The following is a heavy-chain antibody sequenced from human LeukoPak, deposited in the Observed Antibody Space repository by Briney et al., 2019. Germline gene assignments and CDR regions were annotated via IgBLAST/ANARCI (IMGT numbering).Heavy chain of an antibody. CDR1: GGSVSSGSYY. V-gene: IGHV4-61*01. CDR2: IYYSGAT. CDR3: ARFGITVVRGGKYYFDY. J-gene: IGHJ4*02. Sequence: PSETLSLTCTVSGGSVSSGSYYWRWIRQPPGKGLEWIGYIYYSGATKYNPSLKSRITISVDTSKNQFSLMLSSVTAADTAVYYCARFGITVVRGGKYYFDYWGQGTLVTDSS. D-gene: IGHD3-10*01.